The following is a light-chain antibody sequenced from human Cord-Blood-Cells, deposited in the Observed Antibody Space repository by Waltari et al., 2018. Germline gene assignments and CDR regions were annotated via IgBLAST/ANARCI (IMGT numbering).Light chain of an antibody. Sequence: EIVFTQSPGTLSLSPGERATLSCRASQSVSSTYLAWYQQKPGQAPRLLIYGASRRATGIPDRFSGSGSGTDFTLTISRLEPEDVAVYYCQQYGSSPVTFGGGTKVEIK. CDR2: GAS. CDR1: QSVSSTY. V-gene: IGKV3-20*01. CDR3: QQYGSSPVT. J-gene: IGKJ4*01.